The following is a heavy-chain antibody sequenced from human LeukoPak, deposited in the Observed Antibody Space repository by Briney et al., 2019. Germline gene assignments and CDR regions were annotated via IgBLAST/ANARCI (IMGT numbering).Heavy chain of an antibody. V-gene: IGHV1-3*01. CDR3: ARDQYNVIDS. J-gene: IGHJ4*02. CDR1: GYRFTGYN. Sequence: GASVKVSCKASGYRFTGYNIDWVRQAPGQRPEWMGRINAENGDTKYSQKFQGRVTITRDTFASTSYMELSSLRSEDTAVYYCARDQYNVIDSWGQETLVTVSP. D-gene: IGHD1-14*01. CDR2: INAENGDT.